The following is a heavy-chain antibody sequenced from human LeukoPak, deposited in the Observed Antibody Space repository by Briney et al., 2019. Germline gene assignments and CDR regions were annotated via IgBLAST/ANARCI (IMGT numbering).Heavy chain of an antibody. Sequence: ASVKVSCKASGYTFTAYYIHRVRQAPGQGLEWMGRINPNNGDTTYAQKFQGRVTMTSDTSITTAYMEMSRLISDDTAVYYCARSRNDYGDIFDYWGQGTLVTVSS. CDR1: GYTFTAYY. CDR2: INPNNGDT. J-gene: IGHJ4*02. D-gene: IGHD4-17*01. V-gene: IGHV1-2*06. CDR3: ARSRNDYGDIFDY.